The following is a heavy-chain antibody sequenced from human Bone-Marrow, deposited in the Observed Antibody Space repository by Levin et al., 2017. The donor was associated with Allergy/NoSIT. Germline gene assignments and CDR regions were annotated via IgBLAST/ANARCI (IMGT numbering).Heavy chain of an antibody. J-gene: IGHJ4*02. Sequence: SETLSLTCAVYGGSFSGYYWSWIRQPPGKGLEWIGEINHSGSTNYNPSLKSRVTISVDTSKNQFSLKLSSVTAADTAVYYCARAHSGYKLDYWGQGTLVTVSS. CDR2: INHSGST. V-gene: IGHV4-34*01. D-gene: IGHD5-12*01. CDR1: GGSFSGYY. CDR3: ARAHSGYKLDY.